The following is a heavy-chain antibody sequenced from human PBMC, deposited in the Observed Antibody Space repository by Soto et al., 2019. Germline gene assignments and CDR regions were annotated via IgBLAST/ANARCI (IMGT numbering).Heavy chain of an antibody. D-gene: IGHD1-26*01. J-gene: IGHJ4*02. CDR3: ARTGTPRLRQKGDRRGYFDY. CDR2: IYYSGST. Sequence: PSETLSLTCTVSGGSISSGGYYWSWIRQHPGKGLEWIGYIYYSGSTYYNPSLKSRVTISVDTSKNQFSLKLSSVTAADTAVYYCARTGTPRLRQKGDRRGYFDYWGQGTLVTVSS. V-gene: IGHV4-31*03. CDR1: GGSISSGGYY.